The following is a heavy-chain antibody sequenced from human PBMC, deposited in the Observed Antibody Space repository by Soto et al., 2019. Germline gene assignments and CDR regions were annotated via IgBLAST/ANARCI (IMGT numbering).Heavy chain of an antibody. CDR3: AHSLAFMDYYYYYYMDV. CDR1: GFSLSTSGVG. J-gene: IGHJ6*03. Sequence: SGPTLVNPTQTLTLTCTFSGFSLSTSGVGVGWIRQPPGKALEWLALIYWDDDKRYSPSLKSRLTITKDTSKNQVVLTMTNMDPVDTATYYCAHSLAFMDYYYYYYMDVWGKGTTVTVSS. CDR2: IYWDDDK. V-gene: IGHV2-5*02. D-gene: IGHD3-3*02.